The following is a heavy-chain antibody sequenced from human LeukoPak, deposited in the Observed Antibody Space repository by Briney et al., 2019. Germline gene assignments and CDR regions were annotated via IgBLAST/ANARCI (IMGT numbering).Heavy chain of an antibody. CDR2: ISSSSSYI. V-gene: IGHV3-21*01. D-gene: IGHD3-3*02. CDR1: GFTFSSYS. CDR3: VREIIRLGQDDYFDY. J-gene: IGHJ4*02. Sequence: GGSLRLSCAASGFTFSSYSMNWVRQAPGKGLEWVSSISSSSSYIYYADSVKGRFTISRNNAKNSMSLQMNSLRAEDTAVYYCVREIIRLGQDDYFDYWGQGTLVTVSS.